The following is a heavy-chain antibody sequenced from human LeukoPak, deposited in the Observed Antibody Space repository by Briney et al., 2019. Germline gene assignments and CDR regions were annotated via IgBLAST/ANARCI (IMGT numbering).Heavy chain of an antibody. CDR1: GGSISSYY. CDR2: IYTSGST. Sequence: SETLSLTCTVSGGSISSYYWSWIRQPAGKGLEWIGRIYTSGSTNYNPSLKSRVTISVDTSKNQFSLKLSSVTAADTAVYYCARQGLAAAGTVWFDPWGQGTLVTVSS. J-gene: IGHJ5*02. CDR3: ARQGLAAAGTVWFDP. V-gene: IGHV4-4*07. D-gene: IGHD6-13*01.